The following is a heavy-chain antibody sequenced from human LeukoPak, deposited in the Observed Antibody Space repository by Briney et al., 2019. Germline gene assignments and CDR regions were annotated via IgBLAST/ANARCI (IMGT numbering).Heavy chain of an antibody. Sequence: PSETLSLTCTVSGGSIRGYFWSWIRQPPGKGLEWIGYIFYSRSTYYNPSLMSRVTISVDMSTNQFSLELTSVTAADTAVYYCARHDYGGNSAWFDPWGQGTLVTVSS. V-gene: IGHV4-59*01. CDR3: ARHDYGGNSAWFDP. J-gene: IGHJ5*02. CDR2: IFYSRST. CDR1: GGSIRGYF. D-gene: IGHD4-23*01.